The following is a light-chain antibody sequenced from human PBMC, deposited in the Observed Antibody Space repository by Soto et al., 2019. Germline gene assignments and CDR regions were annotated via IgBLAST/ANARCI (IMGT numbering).Light chain of an antibody. J-gene: IGKJ1*01. V-gene: IGKV3-20*01. CDR2: GAS. CDR1: QRISSSY. Sequence: EIVLTQSPGTLSLSPGEGATLSCRASQRISSSYLAWYQQKPGQAPRLLIYGASSRATGIPDRFSGSGSGTDFTLTISRLEPEDFAVYYCQQYANSPRTFGQGTKVEIK. CDR3: QQYANSPRT.